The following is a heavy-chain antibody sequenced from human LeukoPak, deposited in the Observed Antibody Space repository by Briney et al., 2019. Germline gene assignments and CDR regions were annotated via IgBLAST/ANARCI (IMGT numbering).Heavy chain of an antibody. J-gene: IGHJ6*02. V-gene: IGHV4-59*01. CDR3: AREDIVVVPAAPWYYYYGMDV. CDR2: IYYSGST. Sequence: SETLSLTCTVSGGSISSYYWSWIRQPPGKGLEWIGYIYYSGSTNYNPSLKSRVTISVDTSKNQFSLKLSSVTAADTAVYYCAREDIVVVPAAPWYYYYGMDVWGQGTTVTVSS. CDR1: GGSISSYY. D-gene: IGHD2-2*01.